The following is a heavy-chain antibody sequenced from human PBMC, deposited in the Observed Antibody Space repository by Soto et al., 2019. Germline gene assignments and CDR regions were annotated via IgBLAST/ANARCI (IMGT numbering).Heavy chain of an antibody. CDR3: TRAAWYSLSITGGDY. CDR2: MNPNRGNS. CDR1: GYTFTSYD. V-gene: IGHV1-8*01. J-gene: IGHJ4*02. D-gene: IGHD6-13*01. Sequence: QVQLVQSGAEVKKPGASVKVSCKASGYTFTSYDINWVRQATGQGLEWMGWMNPNRGNSGSAQKFQGRVTMTRNTCISTAYMELSSLRSEETAVYYCTRAAWYSLSITGGDYWGQGPLVSVSS.